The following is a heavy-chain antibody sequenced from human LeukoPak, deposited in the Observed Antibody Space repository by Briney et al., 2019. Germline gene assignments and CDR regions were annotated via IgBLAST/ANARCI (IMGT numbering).Heavy chain of an antibody. J-gene: IGHJ6*02. CDR1: GGSFSGYY. Sequence: SETLSLTCAVHGGSFSGYYWSWIRQPPGKGLEWIGEINHSGSTNYNPSLKSRVTISVDTSKNQFSLKLSSVTAADTAVYYCARGRGYCGSTSCPGLTDVWGQGTTVTVSS. D-gene: IGHD2-2*01. CDR2: INHSGST. V-gene: IGHV4-34*01. CDR3: ARGRGYCGSTSCPGLTDV.